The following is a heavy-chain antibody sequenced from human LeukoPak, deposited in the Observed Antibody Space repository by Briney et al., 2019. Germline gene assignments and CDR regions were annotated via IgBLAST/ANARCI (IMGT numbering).Heavy chain of an antibody. CDR2: IYNSGST. CDR1: GASISSSY. Sequence: ASETLSLTCTVSGASISSSYWSWIRQPPGKGLEWIGYIYNSGSTNYNPSLKSRVTISVDTSKNQFSLKLSSVTAADTAVYYCARRYYYDSSAFDYWGQGTLVTVSS. CDR3: ARRYYYDSSAFDY. V-gene: IGHV4-59*01. D-gene: IGHD3-22*01. J-gene: IGHJ4*02.